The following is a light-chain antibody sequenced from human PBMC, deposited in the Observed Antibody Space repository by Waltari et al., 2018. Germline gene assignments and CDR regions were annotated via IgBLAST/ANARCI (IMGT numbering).Light chain of an antibody. V-gene: IGLV3-21*02. CDR2: DDT. J-gene: IGLJ2*01. CDR1: NLGDKS. CDR3: QVWHTTSAVV. Sequence: SYVLSQPPSVSVAPGQTARIPCGGNNLGDKSLHWHQQKPGQAPVLVVYDDTDRPSGIPERFSGSNSGNTATLTITRVAAGDEADYFCQVWHTTSAVVFGGGTKLTVL.